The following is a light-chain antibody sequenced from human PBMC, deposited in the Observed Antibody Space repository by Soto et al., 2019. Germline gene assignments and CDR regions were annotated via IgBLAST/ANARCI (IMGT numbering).Light chain of an antibody. V-gene: IGLV2-14*01. CDR3: SSYTSSGTWV. J-gene: IGLJ3*02. CDR2: EVS. CDR1: SSDVGGYKY. Sequence: QSALTQPASVSGSPGQSITISCTGTSSDVGGYKYVSWYQQHPGKAPKLMIYEVSNRPSGVSDRFSGSKSGNTASLTISGLQAEDEADYYCSSYTSSGTWVFGGGTKLTGL.